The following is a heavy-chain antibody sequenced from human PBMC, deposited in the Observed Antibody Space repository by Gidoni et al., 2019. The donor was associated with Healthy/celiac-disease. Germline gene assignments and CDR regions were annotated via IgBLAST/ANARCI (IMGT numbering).Heavy chain of an antibody. J-gene: IGHJ6*02. CDR2: IKQDGSEK. CDR3: ARDNQLLSYGMDV. D-gene: IGHD2-2*01. CDR1: GSTFSGYW. V-gene: IGHV3-7*01. Sequence: EVQLVESGGGLVQPGGSLRLSCAASGSTFSGYWMSWVRQAPGKGLEWVANIKQDGSEKYYVDAVKGRFTISRDNAKNSLYLQMNSLRAEDTAVYYCARDNQLLSYGMDVWGQGTTVTVSS.